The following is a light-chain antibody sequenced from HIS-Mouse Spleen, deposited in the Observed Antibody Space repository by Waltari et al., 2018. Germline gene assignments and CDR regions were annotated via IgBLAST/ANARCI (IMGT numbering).Light chain of an antibody. J-gene: IGLJ2*01. CDR2: EDS. V-gene: IGLV3-10*01. Sequence: SYELTQPPSVSVSPGQTARITCSGDALPKKYAYSYQQKSGQAPVLVIYEDSKRPSGIPERFSGSSSGTMATLTISGAQVEDEADYYCYSTDSSGKHRVFGGGTKLTVL. CDR3: YSTDSSGKHRV. CDR1: ALPKKY.